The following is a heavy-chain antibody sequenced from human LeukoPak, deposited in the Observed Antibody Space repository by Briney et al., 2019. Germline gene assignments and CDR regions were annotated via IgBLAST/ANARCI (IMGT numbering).Heavy chain of an antibody. CDR1: GFTFSSYS. Sequence: GGSLRLSCAASGFTFSSYSMNWVRQAPGKGLEWVSYISSSGSTIYYADSVKGRFTISRDNAKNSLYLQMNSLRDEATAVYYCARVWGLAVAGGEIDYWGEGTLVSVSS. J-gene: IGHJ4*02. D-gene: IGHD6-13*01. CDR2: ISSSGSTI. V-gene: IGHV3-48*02. CDR3: ARVWGLAVAGGEIDY.